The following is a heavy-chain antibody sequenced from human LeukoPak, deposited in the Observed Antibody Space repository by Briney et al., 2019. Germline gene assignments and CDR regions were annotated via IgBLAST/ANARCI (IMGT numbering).Heavy chain of an antibody. CDR2: INPNSGGT. CDR3: ARDLTGYSTGWYIKYYFDF. Sequence: ASVKVSCKASGYTFTDYFMHWVRQAPGQGLGWILWINPNSGGTIYAQRFQGRVTMTRDTSTSTAYMELSSLPSDDTGGSFCARDLTGYSTGWYIKYYFDFWGQGTLVTVSS. V-gene: IGHV1-2*02. CDR1: GYTFTDYF. D-gene: IGHD6-19*01. J-gene: IGHJ4*02.